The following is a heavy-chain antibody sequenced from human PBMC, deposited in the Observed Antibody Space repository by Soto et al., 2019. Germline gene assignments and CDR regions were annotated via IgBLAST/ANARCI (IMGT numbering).Heavy chain of an antibody. V-gene: IGHV1-18*04. D-gene: IGHD3-22*01. CDR2: ISAYNGNT. CDR3: ARDRITMIAQYGMDV. J-gene: IGHJ6*02. CDR1: GYTFTSYG. Sequence: GASVKVSCKASGYTFTSYGISWVRQAPGQGLEWMGWISAYNGNTNYAQKPQGRVTMTTDTSTSTAYMELRSLRSDDTAVYYCARDRITMIAQYGMDVWGQGTTVTVSS.